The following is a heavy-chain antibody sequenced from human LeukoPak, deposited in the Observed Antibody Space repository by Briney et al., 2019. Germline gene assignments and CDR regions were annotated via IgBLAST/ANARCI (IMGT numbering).Heavy chain of an antibody. Sequence: ASVKVSCKASGGTFISYDISWVRQAPGQGLEWMGGIIPIFGTANYAQKFQGRVTITADESTSTAYMELSSLRSEDTAVYYCARTASTIFGVVNVFDPWGQGTLVTVSS. D-gene: IGHD3-3*01. CDR3: ARTASTIFGVVNVFDP. J-gene: IGHJ5*02. CDR2: IIPIFGTA. CDR1: GGTFISYD. V-gene: IGHV1-69*13.